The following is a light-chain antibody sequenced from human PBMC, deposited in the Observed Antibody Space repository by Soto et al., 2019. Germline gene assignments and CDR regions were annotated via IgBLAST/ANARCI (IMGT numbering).Light chain of an antibody. Sequence: VLTQSPATLSLSPGERATLSCRASQSIHTSLAWYQQKSGKPPRLVIYDSTLRANGVPDRFGGSRSGTEFTLTINSLEPEDFAVYYCQQRNVWPPITFGQGTRLESK. CDR2: DST. CDR3: QQRNVWPPIT. CDR1: QSIHTS. J-gene: IGKJ5*01. V-gene: IGKV3-11*01.